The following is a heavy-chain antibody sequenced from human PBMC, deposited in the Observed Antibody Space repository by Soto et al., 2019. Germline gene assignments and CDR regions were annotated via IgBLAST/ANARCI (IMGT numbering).Heavy chain of an antibody. V-gene: IGHV3-64D*06. Sequence: GGSLRLSCSVSGFTFSNYAMHWVRQAPGKGLEYVSGITSDGDSTWHADSVKDRFTISRDNSKNTLFLQVSSLRVEDTAIYFCVKGNQLLRYYFEFWGPGTLVTVSS. D-gene: IGHD2-15*01. CDR2: ITSDGDST. CDR1: GFTFSNYA. CDR3: VKGNQLLRYYFEF. J-gene: IGHJ4*01.